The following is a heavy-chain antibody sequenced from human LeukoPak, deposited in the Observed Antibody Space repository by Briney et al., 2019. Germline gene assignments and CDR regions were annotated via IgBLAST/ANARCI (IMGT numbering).Heavy chain of an antibody. Sequence: GGSLRLSCAASGFTFSSYAMHWVRQAPGKGLEWVAVISYDGSNKYYADSVKGRFTISRDNSKNTLYLQMNSLRAEDTAVYYCAKDHVYYYDSSGYNYWGQGTLVTVSS. D-gene: IGHD3-22*01. J-gene: IGHJ4*02. CDR3: AKDHVYYYDSSGYNY. V-gene: IGHV3-30*04. CDR2: ISYDGSNK. CDR1: GFTFSSYA.